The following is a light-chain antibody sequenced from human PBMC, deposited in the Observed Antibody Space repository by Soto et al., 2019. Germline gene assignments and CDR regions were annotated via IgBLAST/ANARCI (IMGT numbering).Light chain of an antibody. CDR1: SSDFGGYNY. J-gene: IGLJ2*01. CDR3: NSYTTSSTVI. CDR2: EVI. Sequence: QSALTQPASVSGSPGQSITISCTGTSSDFGGYNYVSWYQQHPGKAPKLIIYEVINRPSGVSNRFSGSKYGNTASLTISGLQAEDEADYYCNSYTTSSTVIFGGGTQLTVL. V-gene: IGLV2-14*01.